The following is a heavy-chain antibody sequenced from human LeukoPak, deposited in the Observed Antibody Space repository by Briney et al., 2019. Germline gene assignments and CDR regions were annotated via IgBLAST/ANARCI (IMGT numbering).Heavy chain of an antibody. V-gene: IGHV4-59*01. CDR3: ARALTGTTFPYYYYMDV. J-gene: IGHJ6*03. CDR2: VHSSGST. CDR1: GGSISSFF. Sequence: SETLSLTCTVSGGSISSFFWSWIRQPPGKGLEWIGYVHSSGSTKYNPSLKSRVAISVDTSKNQFSLKLSSVTAADTAVYYCARALTGTTFPYYYYMDVWGKGTTVTVSS. D-gene: IGHD1-7*01.